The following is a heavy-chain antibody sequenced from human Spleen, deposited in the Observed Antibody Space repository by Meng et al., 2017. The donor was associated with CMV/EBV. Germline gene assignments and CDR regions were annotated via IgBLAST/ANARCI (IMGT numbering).Heavy chain of an antibody. J-gene: IGHJ4*02. CDR1: GYSISSGFY. V-gene: IGHV4-38-2*02. Sequence: SETLSLTCTVSGYSISSGFYWGWIRQFPGKGLEWIGSFFHDGITYYSPSLKSRVTISVDTSKNQFSLKVSSVTAADTAFYYCARDIAAAGAVDSWGQGTLVTVSS. D-gene: IGHD6-13*01. CDR3: ARDIAAAGAVDS. CDR2: FFHDGIT.